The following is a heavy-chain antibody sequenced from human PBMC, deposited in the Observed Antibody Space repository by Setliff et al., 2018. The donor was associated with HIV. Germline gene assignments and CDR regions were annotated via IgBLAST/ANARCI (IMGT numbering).Heavy chain of an antibody. J-gene: IGHJ4*02. CDR2: ISAYNGNT. Sequence: GALVKVSCKASGYTFTSYGISWVRQAPGQGLEWMGWISAYNGNTNYAQKLQGRVTMTTDTSTSTAYMELRSLRSDDTAVYYCARDVRYYDSSGTRDYWGQGTLVTVSS. D-gene: IGHD3-22*01. CDR3: ARDVRYYDSSGTRDY. V-gene: IGHV1-18*01. CDR1: GYTFTSYG.